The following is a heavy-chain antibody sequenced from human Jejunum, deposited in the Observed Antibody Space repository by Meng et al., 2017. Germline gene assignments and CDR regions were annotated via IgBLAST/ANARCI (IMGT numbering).Heavy chain of an antibody. CDR2: ISYDEKNK. CDR3: ARGKDGRDGYTVSSDMDV. D-gene: IGHD5-24*01. Sequence: GESLKISCAASGFTFSDYAIHWVRQAPGKGLEWVAVISYDEKNKFYTNSVKGRFTISRDTSKNRLYLEMNSLRPEDSALYYCARGKDGRDGYTVSSDMDVWGQGTTVTVSS. J-gene: IGHJ6*02. V-gene: IGHV3-30*04. CDR1: GFTFSDYA.